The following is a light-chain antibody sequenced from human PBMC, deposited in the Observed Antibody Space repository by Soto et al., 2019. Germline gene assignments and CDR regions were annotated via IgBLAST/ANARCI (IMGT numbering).Light chain of an antibody. J-gene: IGLJ2*01. Sequence: QSALTQPASVSGSPGQSITISCTGTSTDVGGYDYVSWYQQHPGKAPKLMIYDVSNRPSGVSDRFSGSKSGNTASLTISGIQAEDEADYYCSSYSSGSTRMVFGGGTQLTVL. CDR1: STDVGGYDY. CDR3: SSYSSGSTRMV. CDR2: DVS. V-gene: IGLV2-14*01.